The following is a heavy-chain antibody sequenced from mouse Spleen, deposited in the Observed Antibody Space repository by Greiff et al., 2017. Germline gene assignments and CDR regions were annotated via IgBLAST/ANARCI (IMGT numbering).Heavy chain of an antibody. CDR1: GFSLTSYG. V-gene: IGHV2-9*02. CDR3: ARDGRLPLFAY. CDR2: IWAGGST. D-gene: IGHD1-2*01. J-gene: IGHJ3*01. Sequence: VQGVESGPGLVAPSQSLSITCTVSGFSLTSYGVHWVRQPPGKGLEWLGVIWAGGSTNYNSALMSRLSISKDNSKSQVFLKMNSLQTDDTAMYYCARDGRLPLFAYWGQGTLVTVSA.